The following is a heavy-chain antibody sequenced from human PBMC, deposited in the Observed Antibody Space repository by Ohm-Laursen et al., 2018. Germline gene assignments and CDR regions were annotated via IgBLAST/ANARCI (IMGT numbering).Heavy chain of an antibody. CDR3: ATPPAVVQDY. Sequence: GSLRLSCAASGFTFDDYAMHWVRQAPGKGLEWVSAISGSGGSTYYADSVKGRFTISRDTAKKTLYLQMNSRRAEDTAVYYCATPPAVVQDYWGQGTLVTVSS. D-gene: IGHD2-15*01. CDR1: GFTFDDYA. CDR2: ISGSGGST. V-gene: IGHV3-23*01. J-gene: IGHJ4*02.